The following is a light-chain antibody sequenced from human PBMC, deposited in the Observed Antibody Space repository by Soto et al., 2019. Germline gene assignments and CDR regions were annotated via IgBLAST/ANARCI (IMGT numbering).Light chain of an antibody. CDR3: QQRGNWPPT. Sequence: EVVLTQSPATLSLSPGERATLSCRASQSVSSYLAWYQQKPGQTPRLLIYDASNRATGIPARFSGSGSGTDFTLTISSLEPEDFAFYFCQQRGNWPPTVGPGTKVDI. CDR1: QSVSSY. V-gene: IGKV3-11*01. CDR2: DAS. J-gene: IGKJ3*01.